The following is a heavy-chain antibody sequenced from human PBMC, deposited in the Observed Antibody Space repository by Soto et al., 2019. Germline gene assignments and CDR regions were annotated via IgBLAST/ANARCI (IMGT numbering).Heavy chain of an antibody. D-gene: IGHD2-2*01. CDR3: AKESRVPAAMRGGFDAFDI. V-gene: IGHV3-9*01. J-gene: IGHJ3*02. CDR1: GFTFDDYA. CDR2: ISWNSGSI. Sequence: GGSLRLSCAASGFTFDDYAMHWVRQAPGKGLEWVSGISWNSGSIGYADSVKGRFTISRDNAKNSLYLQMNSLRAEDTALYYCAKESRVPAAMRGGFDAFDIWGQGTMVTVSS.